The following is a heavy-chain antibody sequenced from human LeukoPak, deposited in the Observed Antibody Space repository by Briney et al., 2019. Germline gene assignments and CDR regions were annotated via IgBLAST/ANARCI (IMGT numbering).Heavy chain of an antibody. CDR2: INPSGGST. CDR3: ARDHVVTAPGGYYYGMDV. CDR1: GYTFTSYY. D-gene: IGHD2-21*02. Sequence: ASVKVSCKASGYTFTSYYMHWVRQAPGQGLEWMGIINPSGGSTSYAQKFQGRVTMTRDTSTSTVYMELSSLRSEDTAAYYCARDHVVTAPGGYYYGMDVWGQGTTVTVSS. J-gene: IGHJ6*02. V-gene: IGHV1-46*01.